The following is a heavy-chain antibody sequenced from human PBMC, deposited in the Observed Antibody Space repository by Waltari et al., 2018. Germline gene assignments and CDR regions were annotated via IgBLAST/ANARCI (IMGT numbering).Heavy chain of an antibody. D-gene: IGHD2-21*02. CDR3: ARLSPYTSSGDFFDP. Sequence: QVQLQESGPRLVKPSETLSLTCSVSGFPIGSASYWAWVRQSPGEGLVWIGSTYHSGSADYNPSLKGRVTISVDTSKNQFSLKLTSVTVADSGVYYCARLSPYTSSGDFFDPWGQGALVTVSS. CDR2: TYHSGSA. V-gene: IGHV4-38-2*01. CDR1: GFPIGSASY. J-gene: IGHJ5*02.